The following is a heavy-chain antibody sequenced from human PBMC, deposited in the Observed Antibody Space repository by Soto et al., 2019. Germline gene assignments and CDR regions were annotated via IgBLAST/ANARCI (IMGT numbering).Heavy chain of an antibody. CDR1: GFTFSSYA. V-gene: IGHV3-30-3*01. J-gene: IGHJ4*02. CDR3: ARDYGDY. Sequence: QVQLVESGGGVVQPGRSLRLSCAASGFTFSSYAMHWVRQAPGKGLEWVAVISYDGSNKYYADSVKGRFTISRDNSKNTQYLQMNSLRAEDTAVYYCARDYGDYWGQGTLVTVSS. CDR2: ISYDGSNK. D-gene: IGHD4-17*01.